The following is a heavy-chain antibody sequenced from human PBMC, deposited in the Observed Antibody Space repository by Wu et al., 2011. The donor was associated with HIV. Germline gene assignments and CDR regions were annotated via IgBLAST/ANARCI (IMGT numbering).Heavy chain of an antibody. CDR3: AACNIEGPRGLRYFYYMDV. CDR1: GYTLTELS. J-gene: IGHJ6*03. CDR2: SDPEEGET. D-gene: IGHD3-10*01. Sequence: QVQLVQSGAEVKKPGASVKVSCKVSGYTLTELSMHWVRQAPGKGLEWMGGSDPEEGETIYAQMFQGRVTMTEDTSIDTAYMELSSLRSEDTAVYFCAACNIEGPRGLRYFYYMDVWGKGTTVTGLL. V-gene: IGHV1-24*01.